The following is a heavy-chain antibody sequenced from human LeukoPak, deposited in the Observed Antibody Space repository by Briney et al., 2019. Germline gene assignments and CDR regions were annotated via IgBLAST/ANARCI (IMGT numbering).Heavy chain of an antibody. CDR3: TKWSGSRPDSLRFDY. CDR2: ITGGGDRT. CDR1: GFTFSKYA. Sequence: GGSLRLSCAASGFTFSKYAVTWVRQAPGGGLEWVSSITGGGDRTWNTDSVKGRFTISRDNSKNTLYLQMNSLRAEDTAVYFCTKWSGSRPDSLRFDYWGQGALVTVSS. V-gene: IGHV3-23*01. J-gene: IGHJ4*02. D-gene: IGHD3-3*01.